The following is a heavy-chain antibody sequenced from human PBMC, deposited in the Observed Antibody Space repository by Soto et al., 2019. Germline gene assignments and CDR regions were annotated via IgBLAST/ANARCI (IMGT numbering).Heavy chain of an antibody. CDR2: IIPIFGTA. D-gene: IGHD3-22*01. J-gene: IGHJ4*02. V-gene: IGHV1-69*01. CDR3: ARVDSSGYRYYFDY. CDR1: GFTFSSYA. Sequence: QVQLVESGGGVVQPGRSLRLSCAASGFTFSSYAISWVRQAPGQGLEWMGGIIPIFGTANYAQKFQGRVTITADESTSTAYMELSSLRSEDTAVYYCARVDSSGYRYYFDYWGQGTLVTVSS.